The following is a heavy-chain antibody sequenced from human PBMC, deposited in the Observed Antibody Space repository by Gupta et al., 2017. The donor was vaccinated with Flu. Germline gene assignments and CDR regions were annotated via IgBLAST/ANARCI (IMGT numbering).Heavy chain of an antibody. CDR2: TRNKANSYTT. D-gene: IGHD4-4*01. Sequence: EVQLVESGGGLVQPGGSLILSCAASGFTFSDHSMDWVRQAPGKGLEWVGRTRNKANSYTTEYAASVKGRFTISRDDSKNSLYLQTNSLKTEDTAVYYCARGTVRTRDYYYGMDVWGQGTTVTVSS. CDR3: ARGTVRTRDYYYGMDV. CDR1: GFTFSDHS. V-gene: IGHV3-72*01. J-gene: IGHJ6*02.